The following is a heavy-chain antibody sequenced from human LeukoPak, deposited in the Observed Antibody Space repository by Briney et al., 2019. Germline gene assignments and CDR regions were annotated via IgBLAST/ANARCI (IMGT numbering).Heavy chain of an antibody. V-gene: IGHV4-34*01. Sequence: SETLSLTCAVYGGSFSGYYWSWIRQPPGKGLEWIGEINHSGSTNYNPSLKSRVTISVDTSKNQFSLKLSSVTAADTVVYYCASHYYYDSSGYYYFDYWGQGTLVTVSS. D-gene: IGHD3-22*01. CDR3: ASHYYYDSSGYYYFDY. CDR2: INHSGST. CDR1: GGSFSGYY. J-gene: IGHJ4*02.